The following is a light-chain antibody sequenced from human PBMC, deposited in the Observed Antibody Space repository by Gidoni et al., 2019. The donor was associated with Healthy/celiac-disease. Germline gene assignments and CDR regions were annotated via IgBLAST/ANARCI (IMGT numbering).Light chain of an antibody. CDR3: QQYYSYLRT. Sequence: AIRMTQSPSSLSASTGDRVTITCRASQGISSYLAWYQQKPGKAPKLLIYAASTLQSWVPSRFSGSGSGTDFTLTISCLQSEDFATYYCQQYYSYLRTFXQXTKVEIK. J-gene: IGKJ1*01. V-gene: IGKV1-8*01. CDR2: AAS. CDR1: QGISSY.